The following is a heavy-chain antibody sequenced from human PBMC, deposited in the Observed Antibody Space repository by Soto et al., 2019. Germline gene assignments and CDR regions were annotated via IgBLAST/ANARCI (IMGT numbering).Heavy chain of an antibody. Sequence: EVQLVQSGAEVKKPGESLRISCKGSGYSFTSYWISWVRQMPGKGLEWMGRIDPSDSYTNYSPSFQGHVTISADKSISTAYLQLSSLKASDTAMYYCARQRPPRDYYYGMDVWGQGTTVTVSS. J-gene: IGHJ6*02. V-gene: IGHV5-10-1*01. CDR3: ARQRPPRDYYYGMDV. D-gene: IGHD6-25*01. CDR1: GYSFTSYW. CDR2: IDPSDSYT.